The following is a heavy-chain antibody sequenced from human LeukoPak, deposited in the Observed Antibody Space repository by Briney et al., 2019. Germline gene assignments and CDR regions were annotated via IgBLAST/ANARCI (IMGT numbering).Heavy chain of an antibody. J-gene: IGHJ4*02. CDR3: ARAPPYSSSSGYYFDY. CDR2: IYSGDST. V-gene: IGHV3-66*01. CDR1: GFTVSNNY. Sequence: GGSLRLSCAASGFTVSNNYMTWVRQAPGKGLEWVSVIYSGDSTYYAGSVKGRFTISRDDSKNTLNLQMNSLRAEDTALYYCARAPPYSSSSGYYFDYWGRGTLVTVSS. D-gene: IGHD6-6*01.